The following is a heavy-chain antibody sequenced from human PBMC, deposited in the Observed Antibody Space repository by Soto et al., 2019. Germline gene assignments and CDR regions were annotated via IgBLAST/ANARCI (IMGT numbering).Heavy chain of an antibody. V-gene: IGHV3-33*01. CDR3: ARDTREWELQRPTHYYYYYGMDV. CDR1: GFTFSSYG. Sequence: GGSLRLSCAASGFTFSSYGMHWVRQAPGKGLEWVAVIWYDGSNKYYADSVKGRFTISRDNSKNTLYLQMNSLRAEDTAVYYCARDTREWELQRPTHYYYYYGMDVWGQGTTVTVSS. J-gene: IGHJ6*02. D-gene: IGHD1-26*01. CDR2: IWYDGSNK.